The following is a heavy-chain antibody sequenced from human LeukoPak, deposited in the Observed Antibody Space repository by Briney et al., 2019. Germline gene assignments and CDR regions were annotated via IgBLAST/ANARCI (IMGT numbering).Heavy chain of an antibody. V-gene: IGHV3-30-3*01. Sequence: GGSLRLSCAASGFTFSSYAMHWVRQAPGKGLKWVAVISYDGSNKYDADSVKGRFTISRDNSKNTLYLQMNSLRAEDTAVYYCARDLHVLRFTGPDYWGQGTLVTVSS. CDR2: ISYDGSNK. D-gene: IGHD3-3*01. CDR3: ARDLHVLRFTGPDY. J-gene: IGHJ4*02. CDR1: GFTFSSYA.